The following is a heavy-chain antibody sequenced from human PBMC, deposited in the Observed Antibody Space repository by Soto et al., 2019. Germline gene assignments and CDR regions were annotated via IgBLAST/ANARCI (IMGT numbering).Heavy chain of an antibody. Sequence: NPSETLSLTCAVSGGSIISDGYSWSWIRQPPGKALQWIGHIYEGGNTYYTPSLESRVAISTDKSKNQFSLRLSSVTAADTAVYYCVRRSPEDAFDIWGQGTMVTVSS. CDR1: GGSIISDGYS. CDR3: VRRSPEDAFDI. CDR2: IYEGGNT. J-gene: IGHJ3*02. V-gene: IGHV4-30-2*01.